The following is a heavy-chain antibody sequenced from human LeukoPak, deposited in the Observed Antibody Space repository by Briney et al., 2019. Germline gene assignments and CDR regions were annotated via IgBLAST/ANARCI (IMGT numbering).Heavy chain of an antibody. V-gene: IGHV4-34*01. CDR1: GGSFSDYY. J-gene: IGHJ4*02. Sequence: PSETLSLTCAVYGGSFSDYYWSWIRQSPEKGLEWIGEIHHSGNTNYNPSLKSRVIISVDTSRNQFSLQFNSVTAADTAVYYCARRERSGTDWLFAYWGQGTPVTVSS. CDR3: ARRERSGTDWLFAY. CDR2: IHHSGNT. D-gene: IGHD3-9*01.